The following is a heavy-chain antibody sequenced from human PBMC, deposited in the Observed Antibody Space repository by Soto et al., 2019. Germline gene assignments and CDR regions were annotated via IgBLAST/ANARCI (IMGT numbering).Heavy chain of an antibody. CDR3: AKDRRTTVTTRGVWYFDY. Sequence: HPGGSLRLSCAASGFTFSSYAMHWVRQAPGKGLEWVALISHDGRNKCYADSVKGRFTISRDTSKNTLYLQMNSLRDEDTAVYYCAKDRRTTVTTRGVWYFDYWGQGTLVTVSS. V-gene: IGHV3-30*04. CDR1: GFTFSSYA. D-gene: IGHD4-17*01. J-gene: IGHJ4*02. CDR2: ISHDGRNK.